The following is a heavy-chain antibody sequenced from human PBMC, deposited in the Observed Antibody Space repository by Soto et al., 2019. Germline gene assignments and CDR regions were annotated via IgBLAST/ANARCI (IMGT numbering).Heavy chain of an antibody. CDR2: INHSGST. Sequence: PSETLSLTCAVYGGSFSGYYLSWSRQPPGKGLEWIGEINHSGSTNYNPSLKSRVTISVDTSKNQFSLKLSSVTAADTAVYYCARAHYYGSGSYGYWFDPWGQGTLVTVYS. D-gene: IGHD3-10*01. CDR3: ARAHYYGSGSYGYWFDP. J-gene: IGHJ5*02. V-gene: IGHV4-34*01. CDR1: GGSFSGYY.